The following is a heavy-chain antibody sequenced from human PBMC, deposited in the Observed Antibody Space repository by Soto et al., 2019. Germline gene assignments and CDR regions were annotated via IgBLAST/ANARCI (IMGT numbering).Heavy chain of an antibody. J-gene: IGHJ4*02. V-gene: IGHV4-4*02. D-gene: IGHD6-19*01. CDR1: GGSISDNNW. CDR2: IYHRGTT. Sequence: QVQLQESGPGLVKPSGTLSLTCAVSGGSISDNNWWSWVRQPPGKGLEWIGEIYHRGTTNYNPPLQRRVTISMDKSKNQLSMVLNSVTAADSAVYYCARHIGVAGTRGFDYWGQGTLVTVSS. CDR3: ARHIGVAGTRGFDY.